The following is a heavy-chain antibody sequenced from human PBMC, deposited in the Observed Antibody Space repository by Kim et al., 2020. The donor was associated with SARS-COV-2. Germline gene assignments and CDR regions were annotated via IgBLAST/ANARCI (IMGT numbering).Heavy chain of an antibody. D-gene: IGHD3-10*01. CDR3: ARDQAYGSGSPQNRFDP. V-gene: IGHV4-31*03. J-gene: IGHJ5*02. CDR2: IYYSGST. CDR1: GGSISSGGYY. Sequence: SETLSLTCTVSGGSISSGGYYWSWIRQHPGKGLEWIGYIYYSGSTYYNPSLKSRVTISVDTSKNQFSLKLSSVTAADTAVYYCARDQAYGSGSPQNRFDPWGQGTLVTVSS.